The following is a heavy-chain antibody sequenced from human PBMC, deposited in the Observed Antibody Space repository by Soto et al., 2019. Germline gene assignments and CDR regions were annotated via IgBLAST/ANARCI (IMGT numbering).Heavy chain of an antibody. D-gene: IGHD6-13*01. CDR1: GGSISSSSYY. J-gene: IGHJ5*02. Sequence: QLQLQESGPGLVKPSETLSLTCTVSGGSISSSSYYWGWIRQPPGKGLEWIGSIYYSGSTYYNPYLNSRVTISVDTSKNQFSLKLSSVTAADTAVYYCAGHVAAAGTGWFDPWGQGTLVTVSS. CDR2: IYYSGST. V-gene: IGHV4-39*01. CDR3: AGHVAAAGTGWFDP.